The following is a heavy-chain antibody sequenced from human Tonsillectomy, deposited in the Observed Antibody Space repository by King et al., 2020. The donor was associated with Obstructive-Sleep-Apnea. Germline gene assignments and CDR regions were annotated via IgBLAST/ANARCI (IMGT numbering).Heavy chain of an antibody. V-gene: IGHV3-7*03. CDR3: ASGGHLDY. J-gene: IGHJ4*02. CDR1: GINFSGFW. D-gene: IGHD4-23*01. CDR2: INEVGGVK. Sequence: VQLVESGGGLVQRGGSLTLSCAASGINFSGFWMSWVRQAPGKGLEWVANINEVGGVKYLLDYVKGRLTISRDNPKNSLYLQMDNLRVEDTAVYYCASGGHLDYWGQGTLVTVSS.